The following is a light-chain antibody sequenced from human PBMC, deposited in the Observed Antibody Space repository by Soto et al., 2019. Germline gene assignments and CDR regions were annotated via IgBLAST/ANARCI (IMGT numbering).Light chain of an antibody. V-gene: IGKV3-20*01. CDR3: QQYVSSSYT. Sequence: EIVLTQSPGTLSLSPGERVTLSCRASQSVSSSYLAWYQQKPGQAPRLLIYGASSRATGIPDRFSGSGSGADFTLTIRRLEPEDFAVYYCQQYVSSSYTFGQGTKLEIK. J-gene: IGKJ2*01. CDR1: QSVSSSY. CDR2: GAS.